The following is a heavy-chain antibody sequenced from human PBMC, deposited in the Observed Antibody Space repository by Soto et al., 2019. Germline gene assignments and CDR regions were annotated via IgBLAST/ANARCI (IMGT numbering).Heavy chain of an antibody. D-gene: IGHD3-22*01. V-gene: IGHV1-69*02. CDR3: ASGYYYDSSGYSSPGFDY. CDR2: IIPILGIA. J-gene: IGHJ4*02. CDR1: GGTFSSYT. Sequence: ASVKVSCKASGGTFSSYTISWVRQAPGQGLEWMGRIIPILGIANYAQKFQGRVTITADKSTSTAYMELSSLRSEDTAVYYCASGYYYDSSGYSSPGFDYWGQGTLVTVSS.